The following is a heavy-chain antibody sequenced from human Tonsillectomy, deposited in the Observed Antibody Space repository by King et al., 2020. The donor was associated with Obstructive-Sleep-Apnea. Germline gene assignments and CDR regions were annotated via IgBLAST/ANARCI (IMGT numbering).Heavy chain of an antibody. CDR3: ARGGPTYYYYAMDV. J-gene: IGHJ6*02. Sequence: VQLVESGGGVVQPGRSLRLSCAASGFTFNRCAMHWVRQAPGKGLEWVALISYDGSDKYYADSLKGRFTISRDNSKDTLYLQMNSLRAEDTALNYCARGGPTYYYYAMDVWGQGTTVTVSS. CDR1: GFTFNRCA. CDR2: ISYDGSDK. V-gene: IGHV3-30*04. D-gene: IGHD1-26*01.